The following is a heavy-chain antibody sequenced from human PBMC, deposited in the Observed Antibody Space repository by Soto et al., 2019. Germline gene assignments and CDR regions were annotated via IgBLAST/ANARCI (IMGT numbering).Heavy chain of an antibody. Sequence: PSETLSLTCTVSVGSISSYYWSWIRQPPGKGLEWIGYIYYSGSTNYNPSLKSRVTIAVDTAKKQFSLKLSSGTAADTAVYYCARIQMGYDYWSRYSLQWFDPSGQGTLVTVCS. CDR3: ARIQMGYDYWSRYSLQWFDP. CDR1: VGSISSYY. V-gene: IGHV4-59*01. D-gene: IGHD3-3*01. CDR2: IYYSGST. J-gene: IGHJ5*02.